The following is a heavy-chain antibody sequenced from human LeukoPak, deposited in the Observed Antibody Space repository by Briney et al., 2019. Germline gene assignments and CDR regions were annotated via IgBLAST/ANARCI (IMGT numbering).Heavy chain of an antibody. CDR3: ARLSSSWSYYYYYMDV. Sequence: PSETLSLTCTVSGGSISSYYWSWIRQPAGKGLEWIGRIYSSGSTYYNPSLKSRVTISVDTSKNQFSLKLSSVTAADTAVYYCARLSSSWSYYYYYMDVWGKGTTVTISS. CDR1: GGSISSYY. D-gene: IGHD6-13*01. J-gene: IGHJ6*03. V-gene: IGHV4-59*05. CDR2: IYSSGST.